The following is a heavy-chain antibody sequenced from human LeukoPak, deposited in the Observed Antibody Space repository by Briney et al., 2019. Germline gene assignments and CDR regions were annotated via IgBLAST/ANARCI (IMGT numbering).Heavy chain of an antibody. Sequence: GASVKVSCKASGYTFTSYAMHWVRQAPGQRLEWMGWINAGNGNTKYSQKFQGRVTITRDTSASTAYMELSSLRSEDTAVYYCARGLWFGEWWESPMVYWGQGTLVTVSS. V-gene: IGHV1-3*01. CDR1: GYTFTSYA. J-gene: IGHJ4*02. CDR3: ARGLWFGEWWESPMVY. D-gene: IGHD3-10*01. CDR2: INAGNGNT.